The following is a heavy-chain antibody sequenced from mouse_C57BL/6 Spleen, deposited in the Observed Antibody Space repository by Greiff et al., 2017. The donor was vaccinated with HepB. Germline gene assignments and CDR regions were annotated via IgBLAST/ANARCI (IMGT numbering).Heavy chain of an antibody. D-gene: IGHD1-1*01. CDR1: GYSFTGYF. CDR2: INPYNGDT. V-gene: IGHV1-20*01. CDR3: ARLGDNGSSHPYAMDD. Sequence: VQLQQSGPELVKPGDSVKISCKASGYSFTGYFMNWVMQSHGKSLEWIGRINPYNGDTFYNQKFKGKATLTVDKSASTAHMELRRLTSEDSAVYYCARLGDNGSSHPYAMDDWGQGTSVTFSS. J-gene: IGHJ4*01.